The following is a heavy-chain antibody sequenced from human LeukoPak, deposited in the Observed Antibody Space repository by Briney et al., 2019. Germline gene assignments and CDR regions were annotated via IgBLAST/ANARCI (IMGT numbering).Heavy chain of an antibody. CDR2: ISFDGSKK. J-gene: IGHJ4*02. Sequence: LSGGSLRLSCAASGFTFSDYGMHWVRQAPGKGLQWVALISFDGSKKDYADSVKGRFTISRDNSKNTLYLLMNSLRAEDTAVYYCAKDGGELDFDYWGQGTLVTVSS. V-gene: IGHV3-30*18. D-gene: IGHD1-26*01. CDR1: GFTFSDYG. CDR3: AKDGGELDFDY.